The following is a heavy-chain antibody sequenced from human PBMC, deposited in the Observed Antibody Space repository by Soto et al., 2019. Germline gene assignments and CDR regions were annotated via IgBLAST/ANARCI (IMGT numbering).Heavy chain of an antibody. CDR2: WSYDGNHD. CDR3: VKERADFVTVPHATSGMDV. CDR1: GFSFNKFG. J-gene: IGHJ6*02. D-gene: IGHD2-15*01. Sequence: QIQLVQSGGGVVQPGGSLRLSCTASGFSFNKFGMHWVRQTPGKGLEWVASWSYDGNHDFYADSVTGRLIISRDNSKNTLYLQVNTLTVDDTAVYYCVKERADFVTVPHATSGMDVWGPGTTVTVSS. V-gene: IGHV3-30*18.